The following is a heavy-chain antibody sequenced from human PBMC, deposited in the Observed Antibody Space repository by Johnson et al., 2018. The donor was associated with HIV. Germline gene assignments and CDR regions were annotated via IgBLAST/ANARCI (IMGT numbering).Heavy chain of an antibody. Sequence: QVQLVESGGGVVQPGGSLRLSCAASGFTFTNYGMHWVRQVPGQGLEWVAFIRFDGSDKYYADSVKGRFTISRDNSKYTVYLQLNSLTPEDSSLYYCAKGEAQEGWIQLQSYAFDFWGRGTMVTVSS. V-gene: IGHV3-30*02. CDR3: AKGEAQEGWIQLQSYAFDF. J-gene: IGHJ3*01. CDR2: IRFDGSDK. D-gene: IGHD5-18*01. CDR1: GFTFTNYG.